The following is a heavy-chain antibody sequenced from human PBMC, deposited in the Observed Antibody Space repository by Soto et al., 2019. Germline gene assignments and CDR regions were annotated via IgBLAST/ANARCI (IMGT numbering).Heavy chain of an antibody. CDR1: GGTSTRYA. CDR2: IVPMFGTS. CDR3: NRGSEYDFGSGYF. J-gene: IGHJ4*02. D-gene: IGHD3-3*01. Sequence: QERLVQSGAEVRKPGSSVKVSCKVTGGTSTRYAINWVRQAPGQGLEWMGGIVPMFGTSKYAQKFQGRVTITADTSTKIAYLELRRLRSEDTAAYSCNRGSEYDFGSGYFWGQGTLESVSS. V-gene: IGHV1-69*06.